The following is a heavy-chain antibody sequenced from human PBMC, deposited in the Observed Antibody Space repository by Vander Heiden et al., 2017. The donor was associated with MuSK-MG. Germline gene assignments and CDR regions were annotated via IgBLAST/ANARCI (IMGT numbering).Heavy chain of an antibody. J-gene: IGHJ2*01. D-gene: IGHD6-6*01. CDR1: GFTFDDYA. Sequence: EVQLVESGGVVVQPGGSLRLSCAASGFTFDDYAMYWVRQAPGKGLEWVSLISWDGSTTYYADSGKGRFTISRDNSKNSLYMQMNSLRAEDTALYYCAKDLGAGRPYWYIDLWGRGTLVTVYS. CDR3: AKDLGAGRPYWYIDL. CDR2: ISWDGSTT. V-gene: IGHV3-43D*04.